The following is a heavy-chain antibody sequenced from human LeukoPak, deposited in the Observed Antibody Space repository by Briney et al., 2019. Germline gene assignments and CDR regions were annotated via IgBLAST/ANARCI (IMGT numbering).Heavy chain of an antibody. V-gene: IGHV1-69*05. Sequence: SVKVFCKASGGTFSSYAISWVRQAPGQGLEWMGGIIPIFGTANYAQKFQGRVTITTDESTSTAYMELSSQRSEDTAVYYCARGDIVVVPAATLGAFDIWGQGTMVTVSS. J-gene: IGHJ3*02. CDR2: IIPIFGTA. CDR1: GGTFSSYA. D-gene: IGHD2-2*01. CDR3: ARGDIVVVPAATLGAFDI.